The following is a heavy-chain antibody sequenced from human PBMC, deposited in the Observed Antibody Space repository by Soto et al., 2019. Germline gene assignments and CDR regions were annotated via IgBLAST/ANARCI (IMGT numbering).Heavy chain of an antibody. CDR3: AKGGIVLRENY. CDR1: GFPFSSYG. V-gene: IGHV3-23*01. CDR2: ISGSGGSK. Sequence: GGSLRLSCAASGFPFSSYGMHWVRQAPGKGLEWVAVISGSGGSKYYADSVKGRFTISRDNSKNTLFLQVNSLRAEDTAVYYCAKGGIVLRENYWGQGTLVTVSS. J-gene: IGHJ4*02. D-gene: IGHD6-6*01.